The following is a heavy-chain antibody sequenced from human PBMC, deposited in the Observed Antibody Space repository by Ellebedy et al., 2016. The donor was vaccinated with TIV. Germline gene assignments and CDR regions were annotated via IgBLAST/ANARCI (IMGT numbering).Heavy chain of an antibody. CDR1: GFTFSSYA. D-gene: IGHD6-13*01. CDR3: ARRDNSRWFFDC. CDR2: ISGNGGST. V-gene: IGHV3-23*01. Sequence: PGGSLRLSCAASGFTFSSYAMSWVRQAPGKGLEWVSGISGNGGSTYYADSVKGRFTISRDNSKNTLYLQMGSLRPEDMAIYYCARRDNSRWFFDCWGQGTLVTVSS. J-gene: IGHJ4*02.